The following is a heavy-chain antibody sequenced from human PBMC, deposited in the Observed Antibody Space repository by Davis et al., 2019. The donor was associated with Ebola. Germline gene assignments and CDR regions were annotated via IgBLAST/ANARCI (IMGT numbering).Heavy chain of an antibody. CDR1: GFTFSSYA. J-gene: IGHJ2*01. Sequence: PGGSLRLSCAASGFTFSSYAMHWVRQAPGKGLEWVAVISYDGSNKYYADSVKGRFTISRDNSKNTLYLQMNSLRAEDTAVYYCARDRRQWIVATNGANWYFDLWGRGTLVTVSS. CDR2: ISYDGSNK. CDR3: ARDRRQWIVATNGANWYFDL. D-gene: IGHD5-12*01. V-gene: IGHV3-30-3*01.